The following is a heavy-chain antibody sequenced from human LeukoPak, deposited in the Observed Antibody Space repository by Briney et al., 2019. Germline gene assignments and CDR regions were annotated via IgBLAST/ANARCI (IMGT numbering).Heavy chain of an antibody. J-gene: IGHJ4*02. D-gene: IGHD3-10*01. CDR3: ARMISMVRGVIMDLHFDY. CDR1: GGSISSSSYY. V-gene: IGHV4-39*01. CDR2: MYDSGST. Sequence: PSETLSLTCTVSGGSISSSSYYWGWIRQPPGKGLEWIGSMYDSGSTYYNLSLKSRVTISVDTSKNQFSLKLSSVTAADTAVYYCARMISMVRGVIMDLHFDYWGQGTLVTVSS.